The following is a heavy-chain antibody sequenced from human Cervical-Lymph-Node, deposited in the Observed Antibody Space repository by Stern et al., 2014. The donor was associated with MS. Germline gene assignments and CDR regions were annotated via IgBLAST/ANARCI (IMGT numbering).Heavy chain of an antibody. CDR3: AKLYAPMDPDFDS. J-gene: IGHJ4*02. Sequence: AASGFTFDHYGIHWVRHVPGRGLEWVALISCDGSNKYYARSVRGRFTISRDNSKNTLYLQMNNLKPENTATYYCAKLYAPMDPDFDSWGQGTRVTVSS. CDR2: ISCDGSNK. V-gene: IGHV3-30*18. D-gene: IGHD2/OR15-2a*01. CDR1: GFTFDHYG.